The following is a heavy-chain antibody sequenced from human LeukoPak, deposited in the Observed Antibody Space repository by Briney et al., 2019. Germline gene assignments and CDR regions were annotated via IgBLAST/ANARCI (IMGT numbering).Heavy chain of an antibody. Sequence: ASVKVSCKASGYTFTSYDINWVRQATGQGLEWMGWLNPNSANTGYAQKLQGRVTMTRNTSISTAYMELSSLRSDDTAVYYCARRWQAGDAFDIWGQGTMVTVSS. V-gene: IGHV1-8*01. CDR2: LNPNSANT. J-gene: IGHJ3*02. CDR3: ARRWQAGDAFDI. CDR1: GYTFTSYD. D-gene: IGHD4-23*01.